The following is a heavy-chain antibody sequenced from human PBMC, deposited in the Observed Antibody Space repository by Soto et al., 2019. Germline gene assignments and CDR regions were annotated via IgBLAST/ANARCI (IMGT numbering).Heavy chain of an antibody. CDR1: WDSVSRNRGT. CDR2: TYYRSKWNN. V-gene: IGHV6-1*01. J-gene: IGHJ3*02. Sequence: PSQTLSLTYAISWDSVSRNRGTWNWIRQSPSRGLEWLGRTYYRSKWNNDYAVSVKSRITINPDTSKNQFSLQLNSVTPDDTAVYYCARDLDAFDIWGQGTMVTVSS. CDR3: ARDLDAFDI.